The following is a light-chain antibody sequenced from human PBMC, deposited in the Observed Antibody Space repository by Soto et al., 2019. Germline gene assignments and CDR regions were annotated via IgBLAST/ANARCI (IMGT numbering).Light chain of an antibody. J-gene: IGKJ5*01. CDR2: AAS. Sequence: EIVLTQSPGTLSLSPGERATLSCRASQSVSSRLAWYQQKPGQGPRLLMYAASTRATGIPARFSGSVSATEFTLTISSLQSEDFAVYYCQQYKNWPAITFGQGTRLEIK. CDR1: QSVSSR. CDR3: QQYKNWPAIT. V-gene: IGKV3D-15*01.